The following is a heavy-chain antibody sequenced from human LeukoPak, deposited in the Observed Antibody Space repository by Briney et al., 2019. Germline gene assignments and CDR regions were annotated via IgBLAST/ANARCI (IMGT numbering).Heavy chain of an antibody. Sequence: ASVKVSCKASGYTFTGYYMHWVRQAPGQGLEWMGWINPNSGGTNYAQKFQGRATMTRDTSISTAYMELSRLRSDDTAVYYCARSLTVTTRDNFGYWGQGTLVTVSS. J-gene: IGHJ4*02. CDR1: GYTFTGYY. V-gene: IGHV1-2*02. CDR3: ARSLTVTTRDNFGY. CDR2: INPNSGGT. D-gene: IGHD4-17*01.